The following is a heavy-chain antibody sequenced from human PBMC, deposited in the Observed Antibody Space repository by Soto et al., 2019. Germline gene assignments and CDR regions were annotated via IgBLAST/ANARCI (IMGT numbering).Heavy chain of an antibody. CDR2: ISGSGDAT. CDR3: AKVRGHYYYGMDV. Sequence: GGSLRLSCAASGFTFNDYDMNWVRQAPGKGLEWVSSISGSGDATYYAGSLKGRFTISRDISKNTLYLQMNSLRAEDTAVYYCAKVRGHYYYGMDVWGQGTKVTVSS. CDR1: GFTFNDYD. J-gene: IGHJ6*02. V-gene: IGHV3-23*01.